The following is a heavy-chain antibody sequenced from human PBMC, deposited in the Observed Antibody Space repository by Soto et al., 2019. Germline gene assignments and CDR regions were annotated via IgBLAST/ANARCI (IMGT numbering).Heavy chain of an antibody. J-gene: IGHJ4*02. CDR2: IDPSDSYT. CDR3: ARHFNVATIESPEGLAAPPKPGGFDY. V-gene: IGHV5-10-1*01. Sequence: PGESLKISCKGSGYSFTSYWISWVRQMPGKGLEWMGRIDPSDSYTNYSPSFQGHVTISADKSISTAYLQWSSLKASDTAMYYCARHFNVATIESPEGLAAPPKPGGFDYWGQGTLVTVSS. D-gene: IGHD5-12*01. CDR1: GYSFTSYW.